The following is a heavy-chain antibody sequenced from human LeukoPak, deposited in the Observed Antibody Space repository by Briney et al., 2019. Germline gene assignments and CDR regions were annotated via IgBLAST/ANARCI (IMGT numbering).Heavy chain of an antibody. CDR1: GFTFSSNY. CDR3: ARVKALWGSNCSGGSCYGYMDV. V-gene: IGHV3-66*01. D-gene: IGHD2-15*01. J-gene: IGHJ6*03. CDR2: IYSGGST. Sequence: GGSLRLSCAASGFTFSSNYMSWVRQAPGKGLEWVSVIYSGGSTYYADSVKGRFTISRDNSKNTLYLQMNSLRAEDTAVYYCARVKALWGSNCSGGSCYGYMDVWGKGTTVTISS.